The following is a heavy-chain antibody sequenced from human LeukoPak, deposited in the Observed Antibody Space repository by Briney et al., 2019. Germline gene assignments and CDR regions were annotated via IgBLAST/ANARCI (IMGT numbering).Heavy chain of an antibody. V-gene: IGHV4-4*07. J-gene: IGHJ5*02. Sequence: SETLSLTCSVSDDSINRYYWSWIRQPAGKGLEWIRHIHTSGNTDYNPSLKSRITMSVGTSKNQFSLKLSSVTAADTAVYFCAREVAEWFDAWGQGTQVTVSS. CDR3: AREVAEWFDA. CDR2: IHTSGNT. CDR1: DDSINRYY.